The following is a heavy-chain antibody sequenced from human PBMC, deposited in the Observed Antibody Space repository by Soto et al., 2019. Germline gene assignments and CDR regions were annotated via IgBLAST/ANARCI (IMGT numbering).Heavy chain of an antibody. Sequence: ASVKVSCKASGYTFTSYAMHWVRQAPGQRLEWMGWINAGNGNTKYSQKFQGRVTITRDTSASTAYMELSSLRSEDTAVCYCARVGQYQLLLGGMDVWGQGTTVTVSS. CDR1: GYTFTSYA. CDR2: INAGNGNT. V-gene: IGHV1-3*01. D-gene: IGHD2-2*01. CDR3: ARVGQYQLLLGGMDV. J-gene: IGHJ6*02.